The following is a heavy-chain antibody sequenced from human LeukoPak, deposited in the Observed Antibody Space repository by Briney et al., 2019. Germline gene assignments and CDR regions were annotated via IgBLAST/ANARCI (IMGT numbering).Heavy chain of an antibody. CDR2: IKQDGSEK. CDR1: GFTLSTYW. V-gene: IGHV3-7*01. Sequence: PGGSLRLSCAASGFTLSTYWMSWVRQAPGKGLEWVANIKQDGSEKNYVDSVKGRFTISRDNAKNSLYLQMNSLRAEDTAVYYCARSRYLDYWGQGTLVTVFS. J-gene: IGHJ4*02. CDR3: ARSRYLDY.